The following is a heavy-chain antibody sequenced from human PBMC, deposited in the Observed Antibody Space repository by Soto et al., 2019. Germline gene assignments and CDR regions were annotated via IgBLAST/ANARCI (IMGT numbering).Heavy chain of an antibody. J-gene: IGHJ4*02. CDR1: GYSFTSYW. CDR3: ARSPIAEYSSSHYFDY. CDR2: IYPGDSDT. V-gene: IGHV5-51*01. Sequence: PGESLKISCKGSGYSFTSYWIGWVRQMPGKGLEWMGIIYPGDSDTRYSPYFQGQVTISADKSISTAYLQWSSLKASDTAMYYCARSPIAEYSSSHYFDYWGQGTLVTVSS. D-gene: IGHD6-6*01.